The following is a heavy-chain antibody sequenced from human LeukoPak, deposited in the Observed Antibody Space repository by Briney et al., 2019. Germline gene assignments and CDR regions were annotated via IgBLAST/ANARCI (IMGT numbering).Heavy chain of an antibody. Sequence: GGPLRLSCEASGFTFGNYAMNWVRQAPGKGLEWVSTISGTGSSTYYADSAKGRFTISRDNSKDTLFLQLNSLTAADTAMYFCAKASVAIPQYCNSWGQGTLVTVSS. CDR3: AKASVAIPQYCNS. V-gene: IGHV3-23*01. D-gene: IGHD2-2*02. CDR2: ISGTGSST. CDR1: GFTFGNYA. J-gene: IGHJ5*02.